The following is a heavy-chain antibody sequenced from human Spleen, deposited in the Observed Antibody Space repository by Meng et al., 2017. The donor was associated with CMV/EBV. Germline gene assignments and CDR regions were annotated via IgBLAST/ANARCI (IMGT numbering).Heavy chain of an antibody. J-gene: IGHJ4*02. CDR3: ARAQGYFDY. CDR1: GYIFTSYY. Sequence: ASVKVSCKASGYIFTSYYIHWVRQAPGQGLEWMGITNPSGGSTRYAQKFQGRVTMTRDTSTSTVYMELRSLRSEDTAVYYCARAQGYFDYWGQGTLVTVSS. V-gene: IGHV1-46*01. CDR2: TNPSGGST.